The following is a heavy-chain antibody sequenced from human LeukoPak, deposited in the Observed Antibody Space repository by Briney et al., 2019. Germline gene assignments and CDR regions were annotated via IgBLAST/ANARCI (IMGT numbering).Heavy chain of an antibody. Sequence: ASVKVSCKASGYTFTDYYMHWVRQAPGQGLEWMGWINPNSGGTNYAQKFQGRVTMTRDTSISTAYMELSRLRSDDTAVYYCARSSGGDYGAGWFDPWGQGTLVTASS. CDR2: INPNSGGT. D-gene: IGHD4-17*01. CDR1: GYTFTDYY. J-gene: IGHJ5*02. V-gene: IGHV1-2*02. CDR3: ARSSGGDYGAGWFDP.